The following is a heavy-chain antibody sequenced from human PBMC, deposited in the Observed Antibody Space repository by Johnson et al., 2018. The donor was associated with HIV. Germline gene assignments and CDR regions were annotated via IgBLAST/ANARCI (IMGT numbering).Heavy chain of an antibody. CDR1: GFTFDDYG. CDR2: LNWNGGST. J-gene: IGHJ3*02. CDR3: ARERTPAAAGTHDAFDI. Sequence: VLLVESGGGVVRPGGSLRLSCAASGFTFDDYGMSWVRQAPGKGLEWVSGLNWNGGSTGYADSVKGRCTISRDNAKNSLSLQMNSLRAEATALYYCARERTPAAAGTHDAFDIWGQGTMVTVSS. V-gene: IGHV3-20*04. D-gene: IGHD6-13*01.